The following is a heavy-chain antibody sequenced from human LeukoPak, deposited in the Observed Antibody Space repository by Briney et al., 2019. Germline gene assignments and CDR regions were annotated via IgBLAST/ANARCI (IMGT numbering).Heavy chain of an antibody. V-gene: IGHV3-30-3*01. Sequence: PGWSLRLSCAASGFTFSSYAMHWVRQAPCKGLEWVAVITSDGSNKYYAESVRGRFTISRDNSKNTLYLQMNSLRPEDTAVYYCARGGLTGATLGPFDYWGQGTLVTVSS. CDR1: GFTFSSYA. J-gene: IGHJ4*02. D-gene: IGHD7-27*01. CDR2: ITSDGSNK. CDR3: ARGGLTGATLGPFDY.